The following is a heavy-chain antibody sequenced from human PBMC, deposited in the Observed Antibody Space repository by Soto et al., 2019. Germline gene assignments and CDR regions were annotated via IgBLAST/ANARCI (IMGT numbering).Heavy chain of an antibody. CDR2: VYNSVGT. V-gene: IGHV4-61*01. J-gene: IGHJ4*02. CDR3: ARGGENYGGNAIFDY. Sequence: SETLSLTCTVSGGSVSSGNYYWTWIRQPPGKGLEWIGCVYNSVGTHYNTSLKSRVTISVDRSKNQFSLQLSSVTPADAAVYYCARGGENYGGNAIFDYWGQGTLVTVSS. CDR1: GGSVSSGNYY. D-gene: IGHD4-17*01.